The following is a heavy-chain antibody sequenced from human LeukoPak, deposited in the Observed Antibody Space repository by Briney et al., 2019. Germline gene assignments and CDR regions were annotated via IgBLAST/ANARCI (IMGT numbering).Heavy chain of an antibody. CDR1: GYTFTGYY. CDR2: ISAYNGNT. J-gene: IGHJ4*02. CDR3: ARAQGFGGSWYFDY. D-gene: IGHD1-26*01. Sequence: ASVKVSCKASGYTFTGYYMHWVRQAPGQGLEWMGWISAYNGNTNYAQKLQGRVTMTTDTSTSTAYMELRSLRSDDTAVYYCARAQGFGGSWYFDYWGQGTLVTVSS. V-gene: IGHV1-18*04.